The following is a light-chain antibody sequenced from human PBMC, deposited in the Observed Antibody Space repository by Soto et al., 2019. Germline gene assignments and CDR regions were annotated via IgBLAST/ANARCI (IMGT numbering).Light chain of an antibody. CDR1: QGIIND. CDR2: VAS. Sequence: IQMTQSPSTLSGSVGDTVTITLRASQGIINDLSLYQQKPGEAPKLLIYVASSLHSGVPSRFSGSGSGTDFTLTINSLQPEDCATYYCLQDSDYPLTFGGGTKVDIK. V-gene: IGKV1-6*01. CDR3: LQDSDYPLT. J-gene: IGKJ4*01.